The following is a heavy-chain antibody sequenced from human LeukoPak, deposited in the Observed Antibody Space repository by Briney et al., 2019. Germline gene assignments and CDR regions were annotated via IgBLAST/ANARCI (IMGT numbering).Heavy chain of an antibody. V-gene: IGHV1-18*04. J-gene: IGHJ6*02. CDR1: GYTFSTFY. CDR2: IGTYKGNT. Sequence: ASVKVSFKASGYTFSTFYMHWVRQAPGQGLEWMGWIGTYKGNTNYAQMFQGRVTMTTDTSTSTAYMELKNLRSDDTAVYYCARTPGMVVVKTFYCMDVWGQGTTVTVSS. D-gene: IGHD3-22*01. CDR3: ARTPGMVVVKTFYCMDV.